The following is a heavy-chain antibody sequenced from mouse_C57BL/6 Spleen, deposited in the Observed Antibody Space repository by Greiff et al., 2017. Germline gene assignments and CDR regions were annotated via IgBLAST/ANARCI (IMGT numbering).Heavy chain of an antibody. CDR3: ARDGYRYAMDY. Sequence: QVQLQQPGAELVKPGASVKMSCKASGYTFTSYWITWVKQRPGQGLEWIGWIYPRDGSTKYNEKFKGKATLTVDTSSSTAYMELHSLTSEDSAVYFCARDGYRYAMDYWGQGTSVTVSS. CDR2: IYPRDGST. J-gene: IGHJ4*01. D-gene: IGHD2-2*01. CDR1: GYTFTSYW. V-gene: IGHV1-85*01.